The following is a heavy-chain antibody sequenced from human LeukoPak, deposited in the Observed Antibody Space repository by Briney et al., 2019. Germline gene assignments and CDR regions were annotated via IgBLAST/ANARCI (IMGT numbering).Heavy chain of an antibody. CDR2: IKQDGSEK. V-gene: IGHV3-7*03. Sequence: PGGPLRLSCAASGFSFSSYWMSWVRQAPGKGLEWVANIKQDGSEKYYVDSVKGRFTISRDNAKNSLYLQMNSLRAEDTAVYYCAVGYSSTWYHFEYWGQGTLVTVSS. J-gene: IGHJ4*02. CDR1: GFSFSSYW. D-gene: IGHD6-13*01. CDR3: AVGYSSTWYHFEY.